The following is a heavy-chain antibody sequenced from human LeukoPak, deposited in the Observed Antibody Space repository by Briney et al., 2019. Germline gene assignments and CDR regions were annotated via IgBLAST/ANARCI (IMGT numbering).Heavy chain of an antibody. V-gene: IGHV3-30*02. D-gene: IGHD3-22*01. CDR2: IRSDGSNK. CDR1: GFTFGSYG. CDR3: AKDYDRNYYESSGFFDY. Sequence: GGSLRLSCAASGFTFGSYGMHWVRQAPGKGLEWVTFIRSDGSNKYYADSVKGRFTISRDNSKNTLYLQMNTLIADDTAVYYCAKDYDRNYYESSGFFDYWGQGTLVTVSS. J-gene: IGHJ4*02.